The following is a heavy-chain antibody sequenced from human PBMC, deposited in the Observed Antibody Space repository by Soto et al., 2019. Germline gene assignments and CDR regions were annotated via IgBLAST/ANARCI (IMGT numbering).Heavy chain of an antibody. CDR1: GYTFTSYG. V-gene: IGHV1-18*01. CDR3: ARSILYDYIWGSWNWFDP. J-gene: IGHJ5*02. Sequence: GASVKVSCKASGYTFTSYGISWVRQAPGQGLEWMGWISAYNGNTNYAQKLQGRVTMTTDTSTSTAYMELRSLRSDDTAVYYCARSILYDYIWGSWNWFDPWGQGTLVTVSS. CDR2: ISAYNGNT. D-gene: IGHD3-16*01.